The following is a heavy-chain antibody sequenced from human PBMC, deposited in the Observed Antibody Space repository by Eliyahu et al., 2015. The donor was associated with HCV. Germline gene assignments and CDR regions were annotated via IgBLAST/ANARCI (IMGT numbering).Heavy chain of an antibody. V-gene: IGHV4-31*03. D-gene: IGHD5/OR15-5a*01. J-gene: IGHJ6*02. CDR1: GGSISXGGYY. CDR2: IYYSGST. CDR3: ARDVYAGNYYYYGMDV. Sequence: QVQLQESGPGLVKPSQTLSLTCTVSGGSISXGGYYWSWIRQHPGKGLEWIGYIYYSGSTYYNPSLKSRVTISVDTSKNQFSLKLSSVTAADTAVYYCARDVYAGNYYYYGMDVWGQGTTVTVSS.